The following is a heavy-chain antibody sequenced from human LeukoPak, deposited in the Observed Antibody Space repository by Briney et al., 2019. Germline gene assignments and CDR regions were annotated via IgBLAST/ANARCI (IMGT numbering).Heavy chain of an antibody. CDR2: ISSSGSTI. CDR1: GGSFSGYY. CDR3: ARDRGYSSGSYRDY. Sequence: LSLTCAVYGGSFSGYYWSWIRQAPGKGLEWVSYISSSGSTIYYADSVKGRFTISRDNAKNSLYLQMNSLRAEDTAVYYCARDRGYSSGSYRDYWGQGTLVTVSS. J-gene: IGHJ4*02. D-gene: IGHD6-19*01. V-gene: IGHV3-11*01.